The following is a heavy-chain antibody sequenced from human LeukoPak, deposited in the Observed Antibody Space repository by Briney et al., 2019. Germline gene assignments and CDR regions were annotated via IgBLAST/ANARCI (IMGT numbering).Heavy chain of an antibody. CDR2: IYYSGST. CDR1: GGSISSYY. V-gene: IGHV4-59*12. CDR3: ARRRRYCSSTSCFRMDV. J-gene: IGHJ6*03. Sequence: SETLSLTCTVSGGSISSYYWSWIRQPPGKGLEWIGYIYYSGSTNYNPSLKSRVTISVDTSKNQFSLKLSSVTAADTAVYYCARRRRYCSSTSCFRMDVWGKGTTVTVSS. D-gene: IGHD2-2*01.